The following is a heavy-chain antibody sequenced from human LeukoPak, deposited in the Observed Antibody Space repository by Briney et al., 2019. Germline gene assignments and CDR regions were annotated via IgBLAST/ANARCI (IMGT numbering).Heavy chain of an antibody. CDR2: TSGSGGST. D-gene: IGHD5-24*01. J-gene: IGHJ4*02. CDR3: AKGRGKDGQNLFDY. CDR1: GFTFSSYA. V-gene: IGHV3-23*01. Sequence: GGSLRLSCAASGFTFSSYAMSWVRQAPGKGLEWVSATSGSGGSTHYADSVKGRFIISRDNSKNTLFLQIDNLRVDDTAVYYCAKGRGKDGQNLFDYWGQGTLITVSS.